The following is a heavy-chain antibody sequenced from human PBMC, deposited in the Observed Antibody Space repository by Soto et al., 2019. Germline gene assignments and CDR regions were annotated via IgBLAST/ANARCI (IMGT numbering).Heavy chain of an antibody. D-gene: IGHD4-17*01. V-gene: IGHV4-59*12. CDR3: ASSYFTVTTMDY. CDR2: FYSSGGT. Sequence: SETLSLTCTVSGDSISSYNLAWIRQPPGKGLEWIGYFYSSGGTNYNPSLKSRVTISVDTSTNQFSLKLSSVTAADTAVYYCASSYFTVTTMDYWGQGTLVTVSS. CDR1: GDSISSYN. J-gene: IGHJ4*02.